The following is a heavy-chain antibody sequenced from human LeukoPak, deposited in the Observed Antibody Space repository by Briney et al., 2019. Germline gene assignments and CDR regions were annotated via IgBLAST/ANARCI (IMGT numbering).Heavy chain of an antibody. J-gene: IGHJ4*02. Sequence: SETLSLTCAVSGASISSGRYYWSWIRQPAGKGLEWIGRIYASGGTNYNPSLKSRVTISEDTAKNQFFLKLSSVTAADTAIYYCARDLSGTGATTLAYWGQGILVTVSS. CDR2: IYASGGT. V-gene: IGHV4-61*02. D-gene: IGHD1-26*01. CDR3: ARDLSGTGATTLAY. CDR1: GASISSGRYY.